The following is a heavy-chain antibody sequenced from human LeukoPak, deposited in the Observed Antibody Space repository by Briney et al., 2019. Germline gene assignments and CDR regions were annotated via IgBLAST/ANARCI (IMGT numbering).Heavy chain of an antibody. Sequence: PGRSLRLSCAASGFTFSSYAMHWVRQAPGKGLEWVAVISYDGSNKYYADSVKGRFTISRDNSKNTLYLQMNSLRPEDTALYYCAKEGDYYGSGSHRDAFDVWGQGTMVTVSS. CDR2: ISYDGSNK. V-gene: IGHV3-30*04. J-gene: IGHJ3*01. D-gene: IGHD3-10*01. CDR1: GFTFSSYA. CDR3: AKEGDYYGSGSHRDAFDV.